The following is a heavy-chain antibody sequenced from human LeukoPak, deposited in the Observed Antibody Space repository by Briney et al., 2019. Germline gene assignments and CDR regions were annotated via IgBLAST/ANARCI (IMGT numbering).Heavy chain of an antibody. J-gene: IGHJ4*02. CDR3: ARLSGSYWPAGY. CDR2: LYYNVST. Sequence: PSETLSLTCTVSGGSISSSSYYWGCIRQPPGKGLEWIGSLYYNVSTYYNPSLKSRVTISVDTSKNQFPLKLSSVTAADTAVYYCARLSGSYWPAGYWGQGTLVTVSS. CDR1: GGSISSSSYY. D-gene: IGHD1-26*01. V-gene: IGHV4-39*01.